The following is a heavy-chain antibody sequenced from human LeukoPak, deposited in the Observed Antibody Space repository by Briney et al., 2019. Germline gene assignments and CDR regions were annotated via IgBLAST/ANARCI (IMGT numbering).Heavy chain of an antibody. D-gene: IGHD3-9*01. CDR3: ARACSNYDILTGYYTPSDAFDI. CDR1: GGSISSYY. CDR2: IYISGGT. J-gene: IGHJ3*02. V-gene: IGHV4-4*07. Sequence: SDSLSLTHTVAGGSISSYYWSWIRQPAGKGLEWLGRIYISGGTNYSPSIESRVNMSVDTSRNQFSLELSSVTASDTAVYYCARACSNYDILTGYYTPSDAFDIWGQGTMVTVSS.